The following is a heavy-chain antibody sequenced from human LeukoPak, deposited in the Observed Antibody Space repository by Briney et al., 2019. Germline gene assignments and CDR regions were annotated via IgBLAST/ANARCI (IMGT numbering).Heavy chain of an antibody. CDR3: ARQRRVRGAKEVYYYYYYYMDV. Sequence: SETLSLTCAVYGGSFSGYYWSWIRQPPGKGLEWIGEINHSGSTNYNPSLKSRVTISVDTSKNQFSLKLSSVTAADTAVYYCARQRRVRGAKEVYYYYYYYMDVRGKGTTVTIFS. V-gene: IGHV4-34*01. J-gene: IGHJ6*03. CDR2: INHSGST. D-gene: IGHD3-10*01. CDR1: GGSFSGYY.